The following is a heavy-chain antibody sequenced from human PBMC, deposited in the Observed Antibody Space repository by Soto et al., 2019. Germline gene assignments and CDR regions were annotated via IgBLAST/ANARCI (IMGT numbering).Heavy chain of an antibody. CDR1: GFNFNYYS. V-gene: IGHV3-21*01. D-gene: IGHD3-22*01. CDR3: ARAGAGRRPRQKGFYDDSMDV. CDR2: ISSSSGYI. Sequence: GGSLSLSCTASGFNFNYYSMNWSRQAPGKGLEWVSSISSSSGYIYYADSVKGRFTISRDNAQNSLFLQMSSLRAEDTAVYYCARAGAGRRPRQKGFYDDSMDVWGQGTKVTVSS. J-gene: IGHJ6*02.